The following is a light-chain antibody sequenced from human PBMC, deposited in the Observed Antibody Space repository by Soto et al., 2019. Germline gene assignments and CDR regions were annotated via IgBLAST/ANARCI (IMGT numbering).Light chain of an antibody. CDR2: DVN. J-gene: IGLJ2*01. CDR3: TSWTTSTTMI. V-gene: IGLV2-14*03. Sequence: QSVLTQPASVSGSPGQSITISCTGTRSDIGAYNFVSWYQQHPGEVPKLILYDVNVRPSGVSNRFSGSKSGNTASLTISGXXAEDEADYYCTSWTTSTTMIXGGGTKLTVL. CDR1: RSDIGAYNF.